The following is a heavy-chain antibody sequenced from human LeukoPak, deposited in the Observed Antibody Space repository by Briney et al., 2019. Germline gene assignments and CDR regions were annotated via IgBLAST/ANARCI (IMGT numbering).Heavy chain of an antibody. J-gene: IGHJ4*02. V-gene: IGHV1-2*06. Sequence: GASVKVSCKASGYTFTGHFIQWVRQAPGQGPEWMGRIDPNDGGTNYAQKFQGRVTITADESTSTAYMEPSSLRSEDTAVYYCARDLDGPHDYWGQGTLVTVSS. CDR1: GYTFTGHF. CDR3: ARDLDGPHDY. D-gene: IGHD1-1*01. CDR2: IDPNDGGT.